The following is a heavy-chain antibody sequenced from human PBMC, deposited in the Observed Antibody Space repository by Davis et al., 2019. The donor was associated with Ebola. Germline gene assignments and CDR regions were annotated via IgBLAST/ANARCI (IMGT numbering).Heavy chain of an antibody. V-gene: IGHV1-46*01. CDR2: INPNDGRT. CDR1: GYTFTNYY. Sequence: ASVKVSCKASGYTFTNYYMHWVRQAPGQGLEWMGMINPNDGRTIYVQKFQGRVTVTRDTSTTTVFMELRNLRSDDTAVYWCARGEGAPDNWGQGTLVTVSS. CDR3: ARGEGAPDN. J-gene: IGHJ4*02. D-gene: IGHD1-26*01.